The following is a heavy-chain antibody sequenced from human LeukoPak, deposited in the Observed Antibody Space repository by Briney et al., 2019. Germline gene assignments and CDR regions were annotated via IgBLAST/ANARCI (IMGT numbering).Heavy chain of an antibody. D-gene: IGHD1-26*01. CDR3: AKHSGSYFIYYVDS. Sequence: PGESLRLSCAASGFTFSSYWMHWVRQAPGKGLVWVSRINTDGSSVTYAEFVKGRFTISRDNAKNTLYLQMNSLRAEDTALYYCAKHSGSYFIYYVDSWGQGTLVTVSS. CDR1: GFTFSSYW. CDR2: INTDGSSV. V-gene: IGHV3-74*01. J-gene: IGHJ4*02.